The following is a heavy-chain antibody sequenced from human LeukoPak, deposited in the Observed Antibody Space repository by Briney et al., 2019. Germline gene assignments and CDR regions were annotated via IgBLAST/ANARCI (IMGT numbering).Heavy chain of an antibody. D-gene: IGHD2-21*02. CDR3: AREGALVTRGAFDI. J-gene: IGHJ3*02. CDR2: IYSGGST. CDR1: GFTVSSNY. V-gene: IGHV3-53*01. Sequence: PGGSLRLSCAASGFTVSSNYMSWVRQAPGKGLEWVSVIYSGGSTYYADSVKGRFTISRDNSKNTLYLQTNSLRAEDTAAYYCAREGALVTRGAFDIWGQGTMVTVSS.